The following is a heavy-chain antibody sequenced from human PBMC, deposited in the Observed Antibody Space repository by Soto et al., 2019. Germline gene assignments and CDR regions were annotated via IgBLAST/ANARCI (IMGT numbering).Heavy chain of an antibody. CDR2: INRGASGT. CDR3: VMLVPAQSRTTAY. Sequence: GVSLRLSCAGFGFIFSAYWMSWVRHGPGKGMEWVTMINRGASGTHYVDSVKGRFTISRDNAKNSLYLQMNSLRVEDTAVDYYVMLVPAQSRTTAYRGPGILVTVSS. V-gene: IGHV3-7*01. D-gene: IGHD2-2*01. J-gene: IGHJ4*02. CDR1: GFIFSAYW.